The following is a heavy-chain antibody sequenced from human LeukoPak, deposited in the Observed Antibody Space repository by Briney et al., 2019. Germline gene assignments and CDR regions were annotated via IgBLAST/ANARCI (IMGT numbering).Heavy chain of an antibody. CDR1: GFTFGSHW. Sequence: GGSLRLSCAASGFTFGSHWMHWVRQAPGRGLAWLSRIKSDGISTNYADSVKARFTISRDNAKSTLYLQMNSLRAEDTGVYYCARGDSEGSSAIDYWGQGTLVTVSS. V-gene: IGHV3-74*01. J-gene: IGHJ4*02. D-gene: IGHD6-19*01. CDR3: ARGDSEGSSAIDY. CDR2: IKSDGIST.